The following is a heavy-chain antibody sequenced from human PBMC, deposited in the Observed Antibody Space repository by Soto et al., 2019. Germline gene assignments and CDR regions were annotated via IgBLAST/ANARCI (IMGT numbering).Heavy chain of an antibody. D-gene: IGHD6-13*01. J-gene: IGHJ6*02. CDR2: LSGSGGRT. Sequence: GGSLRLSCAASGFTFGSSAMSWVRLAPGKGLEWVSALSGSGGRTYYADSVKGRFTISRDNSKNTLYLQMNSLRAEDTAVYYCAKDRGIAAAGTIYYYGMDVWGQGTTVTVSS. V-gene: IGHV3-23*01. CDR3: AKDRGIAAAGTIYYYGMDV. CDR1: GFTFGSSA.